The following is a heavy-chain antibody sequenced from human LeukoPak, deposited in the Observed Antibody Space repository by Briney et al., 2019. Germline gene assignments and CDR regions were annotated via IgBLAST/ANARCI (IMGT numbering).Heavy chain of an antibody. CDR1: GFSSTSDW. CDR3: ASSSWYLSL. V-gene: IGHV3-7*01. D-gene: IGHD6-13*01. Sequence: GGLILSCVASGFSSTSDWVTWVRQAPGKRREWVANMKYDGSGIHYVDSVKVRVTISRDNARHPVYLQMNSMRSEDTAVYYCASSSWYLSLWGRGTLVTVSS. J-gene: IGHJ2*01. CDR2: MKYDGSGI.